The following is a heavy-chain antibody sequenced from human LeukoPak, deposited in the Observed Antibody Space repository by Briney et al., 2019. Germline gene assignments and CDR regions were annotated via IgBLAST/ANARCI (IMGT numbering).Heavy chain of an antibody. J-gene: IGHJ6*03. CDR3: ARAGLGYCSSTSFYAGYYYYYYMDV. CDR2: INPNSGGT. V-gene: IGHV1-2*02. Sequence: ASVKVSCKASGYTFTGDYMNWVRQAPGQGLEWMGWINPNSGGTNYAQKFQGRVTMTRDTSISTAYMELSRLRYDDTAVYYCARAGLGYCSSTSFYAGYYYYYYMDVWGKGTTVTVSS. CDR1: GYTFTGDY. D-gene: IGHD2-2*01.